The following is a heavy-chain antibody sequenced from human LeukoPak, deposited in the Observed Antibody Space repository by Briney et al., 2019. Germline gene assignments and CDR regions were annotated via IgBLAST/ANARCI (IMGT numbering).Heavy chain of an antibody. Sequence: ASVKVSCKASGYTFTSYGIRWVRQAPGQGLEWMGWISAYNGNTNYAQKLQGRVTMTTDTSTSTAYMELRSLRSDDTAVCYCAVVPAAIPWGDWFDPWGQGTLVTVSS. CDR1: GYTFTSYG. J-gene: IGHJ5*02. D-gene: IGHD2-2*02. CDR2: ISAYNGNT. CDR3: AVVPAAIPWGDWFDP. V-gene: IGHV1-18*01.